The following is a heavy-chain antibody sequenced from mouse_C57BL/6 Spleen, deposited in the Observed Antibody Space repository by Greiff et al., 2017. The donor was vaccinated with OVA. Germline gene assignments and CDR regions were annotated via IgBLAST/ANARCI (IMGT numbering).Heavy chain of an antibody. CDR1: GYAFSSYW. J-gene: IGHJ4*01. V-gene: IGHV1-80*01. CDR3: ARGTTSRAMDY. CDR2: IYPGDGDT. D-gene: IGHD1-2*01. Sequence: QVQLQQSGAELVKPGASVKISCKASGYAFSSYWMNWVKQRPGKGLEWIGQIYPGDGDTNYNGKFKGKATLTADKSSSTAYMQLSSLTSEDSAVYFCARGTTSRAMDYWGQGTSVTVSS.